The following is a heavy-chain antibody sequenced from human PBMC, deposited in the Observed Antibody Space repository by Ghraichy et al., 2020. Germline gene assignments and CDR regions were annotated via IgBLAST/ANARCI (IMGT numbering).Heavy chain of an antibody. CDR1: GYTFTSYY. V-gene: IGHV1-46*01. CDR3: ARELEGTYYYYGMDV. J-gene: IGHJ6*02. Sequence: ASVKVSCKASGYTFTSYYMHWVRQAPGQGLEWMGIINPSGGSTSYALKFQGRVTMTRDTSTSTVYMELSSLRSEDTAVYYCARELEGTYYYYGMDVWGQGTTVTVSS. CDR2: INPSGGST. D-gene: IGHD1-1*01.